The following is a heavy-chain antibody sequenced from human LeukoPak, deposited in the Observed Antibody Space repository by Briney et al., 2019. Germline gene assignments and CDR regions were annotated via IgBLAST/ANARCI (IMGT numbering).Heavy chain of an antibody. CDR3: GGYSSLDH. V-gene: IGHV3-30*14. CDR1: GFTFTNYV. D-gene: IGHD3-22*01. CDR2: VSSDGGIK. Sequence: GGSLRLSCVVSGFTFTNYVVHWVRQAPGKGLEWVTLVSSDGGIKYYADSVKGRFSVSRDISKNTLYLQMDSLRVEDTAVYYCGGYSSLDHWGQGTLVTVSS. J-gene: IGHJ4*02.